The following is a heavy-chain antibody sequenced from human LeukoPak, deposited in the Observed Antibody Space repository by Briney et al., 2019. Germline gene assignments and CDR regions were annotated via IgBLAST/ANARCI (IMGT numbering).Heavy chain of an antibody. Sequence: SETLSLTCTVSADSISRSYWSWIRQPPGQGLEWIGYVSYSGSTNYTPSLKGRVTISIDTSKNQFSLKLNSVTAAGTAVYYCAKLLTLPWPAFDPWGQGTLVTVSS. CDR3: AKLLTLPWPAFDP. D-gene: IGHD1-26*01. J-gene: IGHJ5*02. CDR2: VSYSGST. CDR1: ADSISRSY. V-gene: IGHV4-59*01.